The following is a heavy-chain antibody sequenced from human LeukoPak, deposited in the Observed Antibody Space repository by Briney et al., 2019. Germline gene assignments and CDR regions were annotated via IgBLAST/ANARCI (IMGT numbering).Heavy chain of an antibody. J-gene: IGHJ4*02. V-gene: IGHV3-23*01. Sequence: GGSLRLSCAASGFTFSSYAMSWVRQAPGKGLEWVSAISGSGGSTYYADSVKGRFTIPRDNSKNTLYLQMNSLRAEDTAVYYCAKGDDSSGYYYVGIDYWGQGTLVTVSS. D-gene: IGHD3-22*01. CDR1: GFTFSSYA. CDR3: AKGDDSSGYYYVGIDY. CDR2: ISGSGGST.